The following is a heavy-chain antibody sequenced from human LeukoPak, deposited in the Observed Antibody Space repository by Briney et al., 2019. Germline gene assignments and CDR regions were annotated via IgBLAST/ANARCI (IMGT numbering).Heavy chain of an antibody. CDR3: ASSTVTTHGDY. V-gene: IGHV1-2*02. Sequence: ASVTVSCTASVYIFTIYYMHWVRQAPGQGLAWMGWINPNSGGTNYAQKFQGRVTMTRDTSISTAYMELSRLRSDDTAVYYCASSTVTTHGDYWGQGTLVTVSS. CDR2: INPNSGGT. D-gene: IGHD4-11*01. CDR1: VYIFTIYY. J-gene: IGHJ4*02.